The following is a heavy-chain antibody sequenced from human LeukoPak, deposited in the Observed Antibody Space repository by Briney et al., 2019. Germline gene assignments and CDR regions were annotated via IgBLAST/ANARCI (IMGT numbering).Heavy chain of an antibody. CDR2: IYYSGST. CDR1: GGSISSHY. J-gene: IGHJ5*02. CDR3: AREDYSGSGSYNWFDP. V-gene: IGHV4-59*11. D-gene: IGHD3-10*01. Sequence: PSETLCLTCTVSGGSISSHYWSWIRQPPGKGLEWIGYIYYSGSTNYNPSLKSRVTISVDTSKNQLSLNLTSVTAADTAVYYCAREDYSGSGSYNWFDPWGQGILVTVSS.